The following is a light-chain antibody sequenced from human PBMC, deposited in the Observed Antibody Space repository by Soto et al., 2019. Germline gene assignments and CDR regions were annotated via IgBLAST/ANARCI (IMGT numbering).Light chain of an antibody. CDR1: QSVSTY. J-gene: IGKJ5*01. Sequence: EIVLTQSPATLSLSPGEIANLYFSASQSVSTYLACYQQRPGQAPRLLIYDASYRATDIPPRFSGSGSGTDFTLTISSLEPEDFAVYYCQQRRSWPPTITFGQGTRLEIK. CDR2: DAS. V-gene: IGKV3-11*01. CDR3: QQRRSWPPTIT.